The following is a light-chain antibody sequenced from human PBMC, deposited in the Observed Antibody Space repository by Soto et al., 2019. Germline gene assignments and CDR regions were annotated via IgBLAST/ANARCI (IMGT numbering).Light chain of an antibody. J-gene: IGKJ1*01. CDR2: WAS. CDR3: QQYYSTPWT. V-gene: IGKV4-1*01. Sequence: DIVMTQSPDSLAVSLVESATINFKSIQSVFYSSNNKNYLAWYQQKPGQPPKLLIYWASTRESGVPDRFSGSGSGTDFTLTISSLQAEDVAVYYCQQYYSTPWTFGQGTKVDIK. CDR1: QSVFYSSNNKNY.